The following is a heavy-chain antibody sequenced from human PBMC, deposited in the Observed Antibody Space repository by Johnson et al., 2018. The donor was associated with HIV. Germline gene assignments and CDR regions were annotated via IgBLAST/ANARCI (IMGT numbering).Heavy chain of an antibody. D-gene: IGHD2-21*01. V-gene: IGHV3-15*01. J-gene: IGHJ3*02. CDR1: GFTFSNVW. CDR2: IKSKTDGGTT. Sequence: VQLVESGGGLIQPGGSLRLSCAASGFTFSNVWMSWVRQTPGKGLEWVGRIKSKTDGGTTDYAAPVKGRFTISRDDSKNTLYLQMNSLKTEDTAVYYCTTRTLLDAFDIWDQGTMVTVSS. CDR3: TTRTLLDAFDI.